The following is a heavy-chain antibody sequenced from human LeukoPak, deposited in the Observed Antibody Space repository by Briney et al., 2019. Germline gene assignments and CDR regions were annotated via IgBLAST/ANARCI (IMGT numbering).Heavy chain of an antibody. CDR1: GFTFSSYW. CDR3: ARDLESNYDFWSGYEPSGFDI. CDR2: IKKDGSEK. J-gene: IGHJ3*02. D-gene: IGHD3-3*01. Sequence: GGSLRLSGAASGFTFSSYWWSWFRQAPGRGREGVANIKKDGSEKYYVDSVKGRFTISRDNAKNSLYLQMNSLRAEDTAVYYCARDLESNYDFWSGYEPSGFDIWGQGTMVTVSS. V-gene: IGHV3-7*01.